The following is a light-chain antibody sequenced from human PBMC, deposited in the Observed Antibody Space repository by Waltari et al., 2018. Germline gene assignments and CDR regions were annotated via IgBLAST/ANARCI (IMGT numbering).Light chain of an antibody. CDR2: DGD. CDR1: SSNIGAGSD. V-gene: IGLV1-40*01. CDR3: QSYDTNLRAV. Sequence: QSVLTQPPSVSGAPGQRVTISCSGSSSNIGAGSDVYWYPQLPGTAPKLLISDGDSRASGVPDRLAASKSGSSASLAISGLQAEDEADYYCQSYDTNLRAVFGGGTRLTVL. J-gene: IGLJ3*02.